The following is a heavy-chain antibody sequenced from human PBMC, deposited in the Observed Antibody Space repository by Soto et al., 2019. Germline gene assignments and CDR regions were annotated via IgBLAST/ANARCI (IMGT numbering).Heavy chain of an antibody. Sequence: SETLSLTCTVSGGSISSGGYYWSWIRQHPGKGLEWIGYIYYSGSTYYNPSLKSRVAISVDTSKNQFSLKLSSVTAADTAVYYCARGEYSSSSRDYYYGMDVWGQGTTVTVSS. J-gene: IGHJ6*02. CDR2: IYYSGST. CDR3: ARGEYSSSSRDYYYGMDV. CDR1: GGSISSGGYY. V-gene: IGHV4-31*03. D-gene: IGHD6-6*01.